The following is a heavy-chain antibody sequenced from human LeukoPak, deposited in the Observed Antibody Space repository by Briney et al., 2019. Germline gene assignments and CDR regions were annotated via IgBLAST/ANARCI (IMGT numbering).Heavy chain of an antibody. CDR3: AKPLDYYDSSGYNPTSFDL. J-gene: IGHJ2*01. CDR1: GFTFSSYA. Sequence: GGSLRLSCAASGFTFSSYAMSWVRQAPGKGLEWVSAISGSGGSTYYADSVKGRFTISRDNSKNTLYLQMNSLRAEDTAVYYCAKPLDYYDSSGYNPTSFDLWGRGTLVTVSS. CDR2: ISGSGGST. V-gene: IGHV3-23*01. D-gene: IGHD3-22*01.